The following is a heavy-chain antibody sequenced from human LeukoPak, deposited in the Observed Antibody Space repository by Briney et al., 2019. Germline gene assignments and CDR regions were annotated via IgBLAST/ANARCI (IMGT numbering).Heavy chain of an antibody. CDR2: ISSSSSTI. CDR1: GFSFRDYA. D-gene: IGHD3-10*01. V-gene: IGHV3-48*02. J-gene: IGHJ4*02. CDR3: ARDSGSGSHYPI. Sequence: GGSLRLSCTASGFSFRDYAMTWVRQAPGKGLEWVSYISSSSSTIYYADSVKGRFTISRDNAKNSLYLQMNSLRDEDTAVYYCARDSGSGSHYPIWGQGTLVTVSS.